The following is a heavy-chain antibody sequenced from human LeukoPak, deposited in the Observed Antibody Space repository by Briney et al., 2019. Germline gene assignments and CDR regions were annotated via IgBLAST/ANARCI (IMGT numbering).Heavy chain of an antibody. V-gene: IGHV3-15*01. CDR3: TRVPPLVIVVVVAAETAPDY. Sequence: GGSLRLSCAASGFTFTNAWMNWVRQAPGKGLEWVGRIKSKGDDGTTEYAASVKGRFTISRDDSKSIAYLQMNSLKTEDTAVYYCTRVPPLVIVVVVAAETAPDYWGQGTLVTVSS. CDR1: GFTFTNAW. D-gene: IGHD2-15*01. J-gene: IGHJ4*02. CDR2: IKSKGDDGTT.